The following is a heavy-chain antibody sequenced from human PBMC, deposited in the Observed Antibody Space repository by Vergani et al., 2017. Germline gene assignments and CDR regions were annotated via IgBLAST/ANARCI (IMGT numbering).Heavy chain of an antibody. Sequence: QVQLQQWGAGLLKPSETLSLTCAVYGGSFSGYYWGWIRQPPGKGLEWIGEINHSGSTNYNPSLKSRVTISVDTSKNQFSLKLSSVTAADTAVYYCARLAKGLTAAGVFDYWGQGTLVTVSS. CDR3: ARLAKGLTAAGVFDY. D-gene: IGHD6-25*01. J-gene: IGHJ4*02. CDR2: INHSGST. V-gene: IGHV4-34*01. CDR1: GGSFSGYY.